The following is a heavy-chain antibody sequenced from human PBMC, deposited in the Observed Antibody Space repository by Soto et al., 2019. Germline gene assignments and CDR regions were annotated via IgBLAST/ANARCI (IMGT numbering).Heavy chain of an antibody. Sequence: GGSLRLSCAASGFTFSTYSMNWVRQAPGKGLEWVSSISTGSSYIYYADSVTCRFTISRDNAKNSLYLQMDDLRVEDTAVYFCARDRDGYNSNWFDPWGQGTLVTVSS. V-gene: IGHV3-21*01. D-gene: IGHD5-12*01. CDR1: GFTFSTYS. J-gene: IGHJ5*02. CDR2: ISTGSSYI. CDR3: ARDRDGYNSNWFDP.